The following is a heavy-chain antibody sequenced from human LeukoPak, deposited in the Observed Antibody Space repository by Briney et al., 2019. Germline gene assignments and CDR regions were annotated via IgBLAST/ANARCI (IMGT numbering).Heavy chain of an antibody. J-gene: IGHJ4*02. D-gene: IGHD3-10*01. CDR1: GFTFSSYG. V-gene: IGHV3-30*02. CDR2: IRYDGSNK. CDR3: AKDLWFGELPDY. Sequence: AGGSLRLSCAASGFTFSSYGMHWVRQAPGKGLGWVAFIRYDGSNKYYADSGKGRFTIARDHSKNTLYPQMNRLTAEDKAIDYCAKDLWFGELPDYWGQGTLVSVSS.